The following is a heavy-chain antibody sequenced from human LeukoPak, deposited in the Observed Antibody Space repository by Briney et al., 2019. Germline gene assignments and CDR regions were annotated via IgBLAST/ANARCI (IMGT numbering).Heavy chain of an antibody. CDR3: AKTARAYEY. CDR2: IRGSGRDI. J-gene: IGHJ4*02. D-gene: IGHD2-21*01. CDR1: GFTFSDSY. V-gene: IGHV3-11*01. Sequence: PGGSLRLSCVASGFTFSDSYMIWVRQTRERGLECMSYIRGSGRDIKYADAVRGRFTFSRDNAKNALYLQMSSLGAEDTAVYYCAKTARAYEYWGQGTQVTVSS.